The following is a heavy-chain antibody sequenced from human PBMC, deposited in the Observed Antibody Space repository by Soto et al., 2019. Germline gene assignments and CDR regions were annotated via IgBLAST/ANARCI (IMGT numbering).Heavy chain of an antibody. CDR2: ISGSGATT. Sequence: SLRLSCAASGFTFSSYAMTWVRQAPGKGLEWVSGISGSGATTSYADSVKGRFTVSRDNSMNTLYLQMNSLRVEDTAVYHCAKLRYFDWSAYNWFEYWGQGTPVTVSS. D-gene: IGHD3-9*01. CDR1: GFTFSSYA. V-gene: IGHV3-23*01. CDR3: AKLRYFDWSAYNWFEY. J-gene: IGHJ5*01.